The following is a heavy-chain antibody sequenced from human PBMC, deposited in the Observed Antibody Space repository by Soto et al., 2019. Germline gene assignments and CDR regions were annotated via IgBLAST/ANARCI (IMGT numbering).Heavy chain of an antibody. CDR2: ITYSSSTI. V-gene: IGHV3-48*01. CDR3: AREIHCSGGSCYRDYFDY. Sequence: GGSLRLSCAASGFSFSSYSMNWVRQAPGKGLEWVSLITYSSSTIYYADSVKGRFTISRDNAKNSLYLQMNSLRAEDTAVYYCAREIHCSGGSCYRDYFDYWGQGTLVTVSS. CDR1: GFSFSSYS. J-gene: IGHJ4*02. D-gene: IGHD2-15*01.